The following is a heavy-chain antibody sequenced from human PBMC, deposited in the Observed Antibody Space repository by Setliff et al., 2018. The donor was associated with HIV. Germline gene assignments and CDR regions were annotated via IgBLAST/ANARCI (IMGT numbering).Heavy chain of an antibody. Sequence: SETLSLTCTVSGNSTSSSSSYWGWIRQPPGKGLEWIGSIYYSGSTYYNPSLKSRVTISVDTSKNQFSLKLNSVTAADTAVYYCARTRGYTYGYIDSWAQGTLVTVS. J-gene: IGHJ4*02. D-gene: IGHD5-18*01. CDR3: ARTRGYTYGYIDS. CDR2: IYYSGST. V-gene: IGHV4-39*01. CDR1: GNSTSSSSSY.